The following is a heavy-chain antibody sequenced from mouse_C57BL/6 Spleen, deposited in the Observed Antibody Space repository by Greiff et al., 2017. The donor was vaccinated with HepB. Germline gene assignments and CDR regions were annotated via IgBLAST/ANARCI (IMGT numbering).Heavy chain of an antibody. J-gene: IGHJ3*01. CDR3: ARRGDGYYVRFAY. D-gene: IGHD2-3*01. V-gene: IGHV1-50*01. CDR1: GYTLTSYW. CDR2: IDPSDSYT. Sequence: QVQLQQPGAELVKPGASVKLSCKASGYTLTSYWMQWVKQRPGQGLEWIGEIDPSDSYTNYNQKFKGKATLTVDTSSSTAYMQLSSLTSEDSAVYYCARRGDGYYVRFAYWGQGTLVTVSA.